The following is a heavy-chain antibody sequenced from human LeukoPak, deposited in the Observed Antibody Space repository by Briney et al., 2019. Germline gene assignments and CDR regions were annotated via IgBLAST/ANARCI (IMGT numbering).Heavy chain of an antibody. Sequence: GGSLRLSCAASGFTFSDYSMNWVRQAPGKGLEWVSYINGHGDATYYADSVEGRFTISRDNAKRSLYLQMDSLRAEDTAVYYCARAPPRGYSCDYWGQGTLVTVSS. D-gene: IGHD5-18*01. CDR2: INGHGDAT. J-gene: IGHJ4*02. CDR1: GFTFSDYS. V-gene: IGHV3-48*01. CDR3: ARAPPRGYSCDY.